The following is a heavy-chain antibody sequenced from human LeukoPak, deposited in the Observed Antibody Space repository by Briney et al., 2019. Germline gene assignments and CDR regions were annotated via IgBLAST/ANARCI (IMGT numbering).Heavy chain of an antibody. D-gene: IGHD3-9*01. J-gene: IGHJ4*02. CDR1: GFTFSIYG. CDR2: IWYDGSNK. CDR3: ARGDILTGYSIDY. Sequence: GRSLRLSCAASGFTFSIYGMHWVRQAPGKGLEWVAVIWYDGSNKYYADSVKGRFTISRDNSKNTLYLRMNSLRAEDTAVYYCARGDILTGYSIDYWGQGTLVTVSS. V-gene: IGHV3-33*01.